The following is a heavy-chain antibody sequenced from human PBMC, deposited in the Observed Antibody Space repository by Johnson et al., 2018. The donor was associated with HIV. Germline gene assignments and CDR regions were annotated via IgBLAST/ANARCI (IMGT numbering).Heavy chain of an antibody. Sequence: EVQLVESGGGLVQPGGSLRLSCAASGFTVSSNYMSWVRQAPGKGRFTISKDHSKNTLYLQMNSLRAEDTALYYCAKDVAQSGRYSVAFDIWGQGTMVTVFS. CDR1: GFTVSSNY. D-gene: IGHD1-26*01. V-gene: IGHV3-38*02. J-gene: IGHJ3*02. CDR3: AKDVAQSGRYSVAFDI.